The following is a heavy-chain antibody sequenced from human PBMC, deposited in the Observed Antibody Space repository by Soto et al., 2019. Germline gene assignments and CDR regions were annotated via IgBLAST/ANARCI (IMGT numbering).Heavy chain of an antibody. V-gene: IGHV3-11*06. D-gene: IGHD3-10*01. Sequence: GGSLRLSCAASGFTFSDYYMSWIRQAPGRGLEWVADISDTSLYTRYADSVKGRFTISRDNAKNSLYLQMNSLRAEDTAVYYCARDLGRPVRGWFDPWGQGSLVTVSS. CDR2: ISDTSLYT. CDR1: GFTFSDYY. J-gene: IGHJ5*02. CDR3: ARDLGRPVRGWFDP.